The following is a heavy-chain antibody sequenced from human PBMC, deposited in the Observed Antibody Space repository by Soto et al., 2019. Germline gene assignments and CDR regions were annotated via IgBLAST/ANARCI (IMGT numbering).Heavy chain of an antibody. D-gene: IGHD2-15*01. CDR3: ARLNSGYCSGGSCYWFDY. V-gene: IGHV4-59*08. Sequence: SETLSLTCTVSGVSISSYYWSWIRQPPGKGLEWIGYIYYSGSTNYNPSLKSRVTISVDTSKNQFSLKLSSVAAADTAVYYCARLNSGYCSGGSCYWFDYWGQGTLVTVSS. J-gene: IGHJ4*02. CDR1: GVSISSYY. CDR2: IYYSGST.